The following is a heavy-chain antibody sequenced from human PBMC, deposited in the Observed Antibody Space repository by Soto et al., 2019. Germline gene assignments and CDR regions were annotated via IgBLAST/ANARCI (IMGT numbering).Heavy chain of an antibody. D-gene: IGHD5-18*01. CDR2: FDPEDGET. J-gene: IGHJ4*02. Sequence: ASVKVSCKVSGYTLTELSMHWVRQAPGKGLEWMGGFDPEDGETIYAQKFQGRVTMTEDTSTDTAYMELSSLRSEDTAVYYCARGYSYGYFARFDYWGQGTLVTVSS. V-gene: IGHV1-24*01. CDR1: GYTLTELS. CDR3: ARGYSYGYFARFDY.